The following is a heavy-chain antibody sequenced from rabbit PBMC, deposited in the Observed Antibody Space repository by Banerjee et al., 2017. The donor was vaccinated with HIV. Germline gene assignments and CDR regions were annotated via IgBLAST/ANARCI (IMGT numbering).Heavy chain of an antibody. CDR3: ARDLAGVTGWNFNL. D-gene: IGHD4-1*01. V-gene: IGHV1S40*01. J-gene: IGHJ4*01. CDR1: GFSFGQD. Sequence: QSLEESGGDLVKPGASLTLTCTASGFSFGQDMCWVRQAPGKGLGWIGCIDTRYGNTYYASWAKGRFTISKTSWTTVTLQMTSLTAADTATYFCARDLAGVTGWNFNLWGQGTLVTVS. CDR2: IDTRYGNT.